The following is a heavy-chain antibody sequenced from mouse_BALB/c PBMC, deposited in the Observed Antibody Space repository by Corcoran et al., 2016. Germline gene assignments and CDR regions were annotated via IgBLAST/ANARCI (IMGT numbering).Heavy chain of an antibody. V-gene: IGHV14-3*02. CDR3: ARWDWYFDV. J-gene: IGHJ1*01. Sequence: EDQLQQSGAELEKPGASVKLSCTASGFNIKDTYMHWVKQRPEQGLEWIGRIDPANGNTKYDPKFQGKATITADTSSNTAYLQISSLTSEYTAVYYCARWDWYFDVWGSGTTVTVSS. CDR1: GFNIKDTY. CDR2: IDPANGNT.